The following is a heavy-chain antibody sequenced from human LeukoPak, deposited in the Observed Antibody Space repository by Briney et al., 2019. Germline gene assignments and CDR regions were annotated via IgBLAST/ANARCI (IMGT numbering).Heavy chain of an antibody. J-gene: IGHJ4*02. Sequence: GGSLRLSCEASGFTFSSYEMNWVRQAPGKGLAWVSYISSSGKTIYYADSTKGRFTVSRDNAKNSLYLQMNSLRAEDTAVYYCATTSIAAAVPGCFDYWGQGTLVTVSS. V-gene: IGHV3-48*03. CDR2: ISSSGKTI. CDR1: GFTFSSYE. D-gene: IGHD6-13*01. CDR3: ATTSIAAAVPGCFDY.